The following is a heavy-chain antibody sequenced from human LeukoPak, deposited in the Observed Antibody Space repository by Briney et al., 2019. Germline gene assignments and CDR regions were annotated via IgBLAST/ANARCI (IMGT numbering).Heavy chain of an antibody. D-gene: IGHD3-10*01. Sequence: GGSLRLSCAASGFTFSSYAMHWVRQAPGKGLEWVAVISYDGSNKYYADSVKGRFTISRDNSKSTVYLQMNSLRVEDAAVYYCSKDLTSDFGGDLDPWGQGTLVTVSS. CDR1: GFTFSSYA. V-gene: IGHV3-30-3*01. CDR2: ISYDGSNK. J-gene: IGHJ5*02. CDR3: SKDLTSDFGGDLDP.